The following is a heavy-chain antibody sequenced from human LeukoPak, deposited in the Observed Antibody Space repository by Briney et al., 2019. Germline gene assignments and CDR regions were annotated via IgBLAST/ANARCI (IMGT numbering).Heavy chain of an antibody. J-gene: IGHJ4*02. CDR3: ANLRITMIPIDY. CDR1: GYTFRNYA. D-gene: IGHD3-22*01. Sequence: GGSLRLSCAASGYTFRNYAMSWVRQAPGEGLEWVSAISGGGGDTYYADSVKGRFIISRDNSKNMLYLQMNILRAEDTAVYYCANLRITMIPIDYWGQGTLVTVSS. CDR2: ISGGGGDT. V-gene: IGHV3-23*01.